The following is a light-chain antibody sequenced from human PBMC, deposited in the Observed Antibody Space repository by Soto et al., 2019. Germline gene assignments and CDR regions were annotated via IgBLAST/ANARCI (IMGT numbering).Light chain of an antibody. CDR3: LQHVHWPPA. CDR1: LSLVYKDGSTL. CDR2: KVS. V-gene: IGKV2-30*01. J-gene: IGKJ1*01. Sequence: AVMTQSPLSLPVTLGQPASISCTSSLSLVYKDGSTLLSWFHQRPGQSPRRLIYKVSNRDSGVPDRFSGSGSATEFTLRISRVEPEDVGVYYCLQHVHWPPAFGQGTKVEIK.